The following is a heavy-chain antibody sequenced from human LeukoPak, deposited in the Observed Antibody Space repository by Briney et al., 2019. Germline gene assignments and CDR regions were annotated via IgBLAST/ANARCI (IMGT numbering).Heavy chain of an antibody. J-gene: IGHJ4*02. V-gene: IGHV3-64*01. Sequence: RPGGSLRLSCAASGFTFSSYAMHWVRQAPGKGLEYVSAISSNGGSTYYANSVKGRFTISRDNSKNTLYLQMNSLRAEDTAVYYCAKGKVSGSYYPFDYWGQGTLVTVSS. CDR3: AKGKVSGSYYPFDY. CDR1: GFTFSSYA. CDR2: ISSNGGST. D-gene: IGHD1-26*01.